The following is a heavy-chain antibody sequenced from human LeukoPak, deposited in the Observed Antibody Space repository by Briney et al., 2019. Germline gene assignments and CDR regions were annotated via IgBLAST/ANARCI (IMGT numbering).Heavy chain of an antibody. CDR3: AKAPTTGTTTTFDY. D-gene: IGHD1-1*01. J-gene: IGHJ4*02. V-gene: IGHV3-7*03. CDR2: IKPDGSGK. Sequence: GGSLRLSCAASGFTFSSYWMSWVRQAPGKGLEWVANIKPDGSGKYYVDSVKGRFTVSRDNAKNTLYLQMNSLRAEDTAVYYCAKAPTTGTTTTFDYWGQGTLVTVSS. CDR1: GFTFSSYW.